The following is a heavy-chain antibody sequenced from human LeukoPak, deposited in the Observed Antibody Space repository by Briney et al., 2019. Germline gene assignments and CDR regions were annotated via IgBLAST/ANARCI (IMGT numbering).Heavy chain of an antibody. CDR2: INHSGST. V-gene: IGHV4-34*01. CDR3: ARGYSSSWYGIIDY. Sequence: PSETLSLTCAVYGGSFSGYYWSWIRQPPGKGLDWIGEINHSGSTNYNPSLKSRVTISVDTSKNQFSLKLSSVTAADTAVYYCARGYSSSWYGIIDYWGQGTLVTVSS. CDR1: GGSFSGYY. D-gene: IGHD6-13*01. J-gene: IGHJ4*02.